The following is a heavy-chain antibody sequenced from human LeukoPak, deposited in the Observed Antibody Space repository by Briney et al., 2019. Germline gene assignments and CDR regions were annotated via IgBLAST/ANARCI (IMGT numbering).Heavy chain of an antibody. CDR3: AKDSSSWYFAGVFDY. CDR2: ISSSGSYI. Sequence: PGGSLRLSCAASGFTFSSYSMNWVRQAPGKGLEWVSSISSSGSYIYYADSVKGRFTISRDNSKNTLYLQMNSLRAEDTAVYYCAKDSSSWYFAGVFDYWGQGTLVTVSS. J-gene: IGHJ4*02. V-gene: IGHV3-21*04. D-gene: IGHD6-13*01. CDR1: GFTFSSYS.